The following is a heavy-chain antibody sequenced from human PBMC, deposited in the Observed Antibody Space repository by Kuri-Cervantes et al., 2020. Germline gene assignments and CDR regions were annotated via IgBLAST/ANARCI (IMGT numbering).Heavy chain of an antibody. D-gene: IGHD3-9*01. CDR3: AREIIRYFDY. V-gene: IGHV3-30-3*01. CDR2: ISYDGSNK. J-gene: IGHJ4*02. CDR1: GFTFSSYA. Sequence: GESLKISCAASGFTFSSYAMHWVRQAPGKGPEWVAVISYDGSNKYYADSVKGRFTISRDNSKNTLYLQMNSLRAEDTAVYYCAREIIRYFDYWGQGTLVTVSS.